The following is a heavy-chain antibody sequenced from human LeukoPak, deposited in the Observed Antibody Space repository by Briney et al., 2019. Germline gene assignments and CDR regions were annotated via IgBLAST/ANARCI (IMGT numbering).Heavy chain of an antibody. J-gene: IGHJ6*02. CDR1: GFTYSSYS. V-gene: IGHV3-21*01. D-gene: IGHD6-19*01. CDR3: ARAPFTGAVAGGYYYYGIDV. CDR2: ISSSSSYI. Sequence: GGSLRLSCAASGFTYSSYSMNWVRQAPGKGLEWVSSISSSSSYIYYADSVKGRFTISRDNAKNSLYLQMNSLRAEDTAVYYCARAPFTGAVAGGYYYYGIDVWGQGTTVTVSS.